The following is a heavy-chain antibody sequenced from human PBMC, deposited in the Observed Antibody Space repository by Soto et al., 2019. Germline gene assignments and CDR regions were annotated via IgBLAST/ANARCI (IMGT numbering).Heavy chain of an antibody. CDR1: GFSFKSFE. D-gene: IGHD3-9*01. CDR3: ARDGSGNKAGYFALDF. Sequence: PGGSLRLSCVASGFSFKSFEMSWVRQAPGRGLEWVSYIGDRGQTLYYADSVKGRFTVSRDNAKNSLYLQMNSLRAEDTAVYFCARDGSGNKAGYFALDFWGQGTTVTVSS. V-gene: IGHV3-48*03. CDR2: IGDRGQTL. J-gene: IGHJ6*02.